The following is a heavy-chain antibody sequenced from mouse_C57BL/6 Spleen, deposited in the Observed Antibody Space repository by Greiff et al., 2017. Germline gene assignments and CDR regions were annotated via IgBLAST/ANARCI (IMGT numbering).Heavy chain of an antibody. V-gene: IGHV1-4*01. Sequence: VHLVESGAELARPGASVKMSCKASGYTFTSYTMHWVKQRPGQGLEWIGYINPSSGYTKYNQKFKDKATLTADKSSSTAYMQLSSLTSEDSAVYYCARSWDDYAMDYWGQGTSVTVSS. J-gene: IGHJ4*01. CDR3: ARSWDDYAMDY. CDR2: INPSSGYT. D-gene: IGHD4-1*01. CDR1: GYTFTSYT.